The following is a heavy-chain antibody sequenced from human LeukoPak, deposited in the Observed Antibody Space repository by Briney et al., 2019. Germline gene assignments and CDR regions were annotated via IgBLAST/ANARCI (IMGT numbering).Heavy chain of an antibody. CDR2: INTNTGNP. CDR1: GYTFTSYA. V-gene: IGHV7-4-1*02. D-gene: IGHD3-10*01. J-gene: IGHJ5*02. CDR3: ARDGDGLLWFGGFFDP. Sequence: GASVKVSCKASGYTFTSYAMNWVRQAPGQGLEWRVWINTNTGNPTYAQGFTGRFVFSLDTSVSTAYLQISSLKAEDTAVYYCARDGDGLLWFGGFFDPWGQGTLVTVSS.